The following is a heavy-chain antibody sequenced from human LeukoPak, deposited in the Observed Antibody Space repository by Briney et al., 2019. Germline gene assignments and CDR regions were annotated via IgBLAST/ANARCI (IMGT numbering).Heavy chain of an antibody. Sequence: GGSLRLSCAASGFTFSSYAMSWVRQAPGKGLEWVAVISGSGGSTYYADSVKGRFTLSRDNSKNTLYLQMNSLRAEDTAVYYCANSQRSSWNYYFDYWGQGTLVTVSS. CDR1: GFTFSSYA. J-gene: IGHJ4*02. D-gene: IGHD6-13*01. CDR3: ANSQRSSWNYYFDY. V-gene: IGHV3-23*01. CDR2: ISGSGGST.